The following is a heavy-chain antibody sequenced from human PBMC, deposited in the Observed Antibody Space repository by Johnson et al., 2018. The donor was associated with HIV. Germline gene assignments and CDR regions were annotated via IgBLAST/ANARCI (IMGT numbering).Heavy chain of an antibody. Sequence: LQLVESGGGVVQPGRSLRLSCAASGFTFRSYGMHWVRQAPGKGLEWVANIKQDGSEQYYVDSVKGRFTISRDNAKNSLYLQMNSLRAEDTAVYYCARDGYSSGWYGNDAFDIWGQGTMVTVSS. CDR2: IKQDGSEQ. J-gene: IGHJ3*02. D-gene: IGHD6-19*01. V-gene: IGHV3-7*01. CDR1: GFTFRSYG. CDR3: ARDGYSSGWYGNDAFDI.